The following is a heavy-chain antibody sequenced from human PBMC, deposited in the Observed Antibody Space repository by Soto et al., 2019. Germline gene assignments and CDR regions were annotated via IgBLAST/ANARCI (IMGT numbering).Heavy chain of an antibody. D-gene: IGHD1-1*01. CDR1: GGTFNSYV. J-gene: IGHJ4*02. V-gene: IGHV1-69*01. CDR3: AIGWNDFPH. CDR2: IIPMSGKA. Sequence: QVKLVQSGAEVKKPGSSVKVSCKASGGTFNSYVISWVRQAPGQGLQCMGGIIPMSGKANYARNFQDRVTITADESRSTVYMELSRLRSEDTAVYYCAIGWNDFPHWGQGTLVTVSS.